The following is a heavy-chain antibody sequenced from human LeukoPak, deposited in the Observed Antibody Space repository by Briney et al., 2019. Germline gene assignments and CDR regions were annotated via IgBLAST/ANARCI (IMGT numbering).Heavy chain of an antibody. CDR3: EKDSHLDV. V-gene: IGHV4-39*01. CDR1: GGSISGTDLY. CDR2: MHSSGNS. J-gene: IGHJ6*02. Sequence: SETLSLTCTVSGGSISGTDLYWGWIRQRPGKGLEWIGNMHSSGNSFCNPSLKSRVTISVDTSKNQFSLKLSSVTAADTAVYYCEKDSHLDVWGQGTTVTVSS. D-gene: IGHD2-15*01.